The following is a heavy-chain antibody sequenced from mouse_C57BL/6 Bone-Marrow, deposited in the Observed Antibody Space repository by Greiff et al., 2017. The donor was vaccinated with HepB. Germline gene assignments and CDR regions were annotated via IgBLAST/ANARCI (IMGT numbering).Heavy chain of an antibody. D-gene: IGHD1-1*01. Sequence: VQLQQPGAELVMPGASVKLSCKASGYTFTSYWMHWVKQRPGQGLEWIGEIDPSDSYTNYNQKFKGKSTLTVDKSSSTAYMQLSSLTSEDSAVYYCARSSITTVVAPDYWGQGTTLTVSS. CDR3: ARSSITTVVAPDY. J-gene: IGHJ2*01. CDR1: GYTFTSYW. CDR2: IDPSDSYT. V-gene: IGHV1-69*01.